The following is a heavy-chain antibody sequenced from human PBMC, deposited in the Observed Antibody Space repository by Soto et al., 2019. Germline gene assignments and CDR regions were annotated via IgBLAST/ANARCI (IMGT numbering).Heavy chain of an antibody. CDR3: ARTIPPLVEVVPSPRELYFDY. Sequence: SETLSLACAVYGGSFSGYYWSWIRQPPGKGLEWIGEINHSGSTNYNPSLKSRVTISVDTSKNQFSLKLSSVTAADTAVYFCARTIPPLVEVVPSPRELYFDYWGQGTQVSGSS. V-gene: IGHV4-34*01. CDR2: INHSGST. D-gene: IGHD2-2*01. CDR1: GGSFSGYY. J-gene: IGHJ4*02.